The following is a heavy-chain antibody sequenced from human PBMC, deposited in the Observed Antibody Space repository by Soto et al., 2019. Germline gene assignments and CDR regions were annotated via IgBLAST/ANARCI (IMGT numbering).Heavy chain of an antibody. CDR3: ARHRSDFWFDP. V-gene: IGHV4-39*01. D-gene: IGHD2-15*01. CDR1: GGSISSSSYF. Sequence: SETLSLTCTVSGGSISSSSYFWGWIRQPPGKGLEWIGSIYYSGSTYYNPSLKCRVTVSVDTSKNQFSLKLSSVTAADTAVYYCARHRSDFWFDPWGQGTLVTVS. J-gene: IGHJ5*02. CDR2: IYYSGST.